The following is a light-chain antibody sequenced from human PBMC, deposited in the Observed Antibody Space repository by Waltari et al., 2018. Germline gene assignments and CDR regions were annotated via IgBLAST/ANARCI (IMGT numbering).Light chain of an antibody. Sequence: DIQMTQSPSFLSASVGDRVTITCRASQRISSYLNWYQMKPGKAPELLIYGASTVQSGVPSRFSGSGFGTDFTLTINSLQPEDFATYYCQQTYNLITFGPGTKLDLK. CDR1: QRISSY. CDR2: GAS. CDR3: QQTYNLIT. V-gene: IGKV1-39*01. J-gene: IGKJ3*01.